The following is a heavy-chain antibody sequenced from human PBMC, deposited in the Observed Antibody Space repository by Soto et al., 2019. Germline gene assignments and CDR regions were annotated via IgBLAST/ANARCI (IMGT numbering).Heavy chain of an antibody. V-gene: IGHV1-69*13. CDR1: GGTFSTYA. CDR2: IIPIFGTA. Sequence: ASVKVSCKASGGTFSTYAISWVRQAPGQGLEWVGGIIPIFGTANYAQKFQGRVTITADESTSTAYMELSSLRSEDTAVYYCARAAYSYGTAYLSYYYGMDVWGQGTTVTV. J-gene: IGHJ6*02. CDR3: ARAAYSYGTAYLSYYYGMDV. D-gene: IGHD5-18*01.